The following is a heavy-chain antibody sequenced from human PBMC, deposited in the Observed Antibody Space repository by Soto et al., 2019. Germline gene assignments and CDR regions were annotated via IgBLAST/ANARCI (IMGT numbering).Heavy chain of an antibody. D-gene: IGHD5-12*01. Sequence: SETLSLTCAVYGGSFSGYYWSWIRQPPGKGLEWIGEINHSGSTNYNPSLKSRVTISVDTSKNQFSLKLSSVTAADTAVYYCARGVDGYNDYWGQGTLVTVSS. CDR3: ARGVDGYNDY. V-gene: IGHV4-34*01. CDR2: INHSGST. CDR1: GGSFSGYY. J-gene: IGHJ4*02.